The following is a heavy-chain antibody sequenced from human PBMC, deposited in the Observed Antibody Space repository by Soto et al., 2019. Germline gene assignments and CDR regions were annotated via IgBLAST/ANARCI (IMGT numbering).Heavy chain of an antibody. V-gene: IGHV4-4*07. Sequence: SGTPSPTCTDSGGAISTYHWTWIPQTAGKGLEWIGRIYSSGSTKYNPALQSRVTMSLDTSNNQFSLRLTSVTAADTAVYYCARGQRFSDWFDPWGQGTLVTVSS. CDR3: ARGQRFSDWFDP. D-gene: IGHD3-3*01. J-gene: IGHJ5*02. CDR2: IYSSGST. CDR1: GGAISTYH.